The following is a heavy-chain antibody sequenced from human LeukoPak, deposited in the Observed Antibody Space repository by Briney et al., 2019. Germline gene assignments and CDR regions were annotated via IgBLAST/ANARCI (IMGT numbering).Heavy chain of an antibody. V-gene: IGHV4-61*02. Sequence: NPSQTLSLXCTVSGDSISSGSYYWNWIRQPAGKTLEWIGRIYTSGITNYNPSLKSRVTISVDTSKNQFSLKMSSVTAADTAMYYCANTPLTGEHAFDIWGQGTMVTVSS. CDR2: IYTSGIT. CDR1: GDSISSGSYY. J-gene: IGHJ3*02. D-gene: IGHD7-27*01. CDR3: ANTPLTGEHAFDI.